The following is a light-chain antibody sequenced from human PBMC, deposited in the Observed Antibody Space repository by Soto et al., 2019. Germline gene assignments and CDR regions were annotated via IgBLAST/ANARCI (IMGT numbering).Light chain of an antibody. Sequence: VLTQSPATLSLSPGDRATLSCRASQSVFGYLAWYQHKPGQAPRLLIYDAYKRATGLPARFSGSGSETDFTLIISSLEPEDFAVYYCQQRSDSPPLTFGGGTRLEIK. V-gene: IGKV3-11*01. CDR3: QQRSDSPPLT. CDR2: DAY. CDR1: QSVFGY. J-gene: IGKJ4*01.